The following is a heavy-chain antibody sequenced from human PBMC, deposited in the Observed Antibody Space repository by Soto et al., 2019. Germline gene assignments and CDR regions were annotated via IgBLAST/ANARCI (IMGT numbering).Heavy chain of an antibody. CDR2: IRNKAHSYST. J-gene: IGHJ4*02. D-gene: IGHD3-3*01. V-gene: IGHV3-72*01. CDR3: ADLPWSGYHLP. CDR1: GFTFSDHY. Sequence: EVQLVESGGGLVQPGGSLRLSCAASGFTFSDHYMDWVRQAPGKGLEWVGLIRNKAHSYSTDYAASVKGRFTISRDDSKNSLYLQMNSLKTEDTAVYYCADLPWSGYHLPWGQGTLVTVSS.